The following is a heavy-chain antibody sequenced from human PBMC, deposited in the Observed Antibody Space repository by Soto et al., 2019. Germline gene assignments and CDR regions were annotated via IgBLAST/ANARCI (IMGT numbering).Heavy chain of an antibody. CDR2: ITFIGNTV. Sequence: PGGSLRLSCAASGFTFSDSYMSWIRQAPGKGLEWISYITFIGNTVYYADSLKGRFTISRDNAKNSLYLQMNRLRAEDTAVYYCARVSWREKYGMDVWGQGTTGTVSS. CDR1: GFTFSDSY. J-gene: IGHJ6*02. V-gene: IGHV3-11*01. CDR3: ARVSWREKYGMDV.